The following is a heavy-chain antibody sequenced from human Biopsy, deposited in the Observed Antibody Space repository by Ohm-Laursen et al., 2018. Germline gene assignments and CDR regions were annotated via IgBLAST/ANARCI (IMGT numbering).Heavy chain of an antibody. CDR3: ARHFESTAIFDY. D-gene: IGHD5/OR15-5a*01. V-gene: IGHV4-59*08. Sequence: SETLSLTCTVSGDSIKNDAWSWIRQFPGKGLEWLGYMLHSGHSDYNPSLKRRLTLSIDASKNQISLNLSSVTAADTAIYYCARHFESTAIFDYWGQGALITVSS. J-gene: IGHJ4*02. CDR1: GDSIKNDA. CDR2: MLHSGHS.